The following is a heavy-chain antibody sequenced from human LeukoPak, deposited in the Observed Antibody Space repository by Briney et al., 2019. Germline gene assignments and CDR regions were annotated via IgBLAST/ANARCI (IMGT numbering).Heavy chain of an antibody. CDR2: INSDGTMT. D-gene: IGHD3-22*01. Sequence: GGSLRLSCAASGFTFSTYWMHWVRQAPGKGLEWVSRINSDGTMTRYADSVKGRFTVSRDNAKNTLDLQMNGLRAEDTAVYYCARDLGQYYDTSDNWFDPWGQGTLVTVSS. CDR1: GFTFSTYW. V-gene: IGHV3-74*01. J-gene: IGHJ5*02. CDR3: ARDLGQYYDTSDNWFDP.